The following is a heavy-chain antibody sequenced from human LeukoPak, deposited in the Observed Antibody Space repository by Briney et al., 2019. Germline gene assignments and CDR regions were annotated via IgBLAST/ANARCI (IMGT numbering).Heavy chain of an antibody. CDR1: GFAVSMYW. Sequence: TGGSLRLSCAASGFAVSMYWMHWVRQAPGKGLVWVSRIDTDVSSTDYAASVKGRFTISRDNAKNTLYLQMNSLRAEDTAVYYCTRGLQGIDFWGQGTLVTVSS. CDR2: IDTDVSST. D-gene: IGHD4-11*01. CDR3: TRGLQGIDF. J-gene: IGHJ4*02. V-gene: IGHV3-74*01.